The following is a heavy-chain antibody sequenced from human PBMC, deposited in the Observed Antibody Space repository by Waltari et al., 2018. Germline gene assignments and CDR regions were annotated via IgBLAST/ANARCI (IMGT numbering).Heavy chain of an antibody. D-gene: IGHD5-18*01. CDR2: INHSGST. CDR3: ARSPSGYSFAFDI. V-gene: IGHV4-34*01. J-gene: IGHJ3*02. Sequence: QVQLQQWGAGLLKPSETLSLTCAVYGGSFSGYYWSWIRQPPGKGLEWIGEINHSGSTNYNPSLKSRVTRSVDTSKNQFSLKLSSVTAADTAVYYCARSPSGYSFAFDIWGQGTMVTVSS. CDR1: GGSFSGYY.